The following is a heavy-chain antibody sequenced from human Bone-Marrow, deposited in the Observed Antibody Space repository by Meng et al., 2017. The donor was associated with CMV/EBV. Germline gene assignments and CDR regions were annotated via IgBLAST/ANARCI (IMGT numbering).Heavy chain of an antibody. CDR3: ARGSSSWPNWDFDY. CDR2: MNPNSGNT. D-gene: IGHD6-13*01. J-gene: IGHJ4*02. V-gene: IGHV1-8*01. Sequence: ASVKVSCKASGYTFTSYDINWVRQATGQGLEWMGWMNPNSGNTGYAQKFQGRVTMTRNTSISTAYMELSSLRSDDTAVYYCARGSSSWPNWDFDYWGQGTPVTVSS. CDR1: GYTFTSYD.